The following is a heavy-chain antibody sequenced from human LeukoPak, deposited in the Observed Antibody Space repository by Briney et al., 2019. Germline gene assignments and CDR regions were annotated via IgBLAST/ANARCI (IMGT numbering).Heavy chain of an antibody. J-gene: IGHJ4*02. CDR2: IVSNGDST. CDR3: AKGQELDDGVFDS. V-gene: IGHV3-64D*06. D-gene: IGHD1-1*01. Sequence: GGFLRLSCSASGFTFSRYGMHWVRQAPGKGLEYVSAIVSNGDSTYYADSVKGRFTISRDNSRQTLFLQMSSLRVEDTATYYCAKGQELDDGVFDSWGQGTLVTVSS. CDR1: GFTFSRYG.